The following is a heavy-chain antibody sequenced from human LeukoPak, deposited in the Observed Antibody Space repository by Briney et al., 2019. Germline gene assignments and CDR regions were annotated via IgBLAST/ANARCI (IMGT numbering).Heavy chain of an antibody. CDR2: IYHSGST. D-gene: IGHD6-6*01. CDR3: ARDHGYSSSSYAYYYYYYIDV. V-gene: IGHV4-38-2*02. CDR1: GYSISSGYY. J-gene: IGHJ6*03. Sequence: SETLSLTCTLSGYSISSGYYWGWIRQPPGKGLEWIGSIYHSGSTYYNPSIKSPVTISVDTSKNQFSLKLSSVTAADTAVYYCARDHGYSSSSYAYYYYYYIDVWGKGTTVTVSS.